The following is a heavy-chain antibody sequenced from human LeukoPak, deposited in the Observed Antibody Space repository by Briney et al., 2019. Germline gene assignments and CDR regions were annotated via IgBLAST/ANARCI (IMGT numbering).Heavy chain of an antibody. V-gene: IGHV3-33*01. Sequence: GGSLSLSCAAPGFTSSDYGQHWVRQAPGKGLGWVAVIWYDGSKKYFGDSVTGRFTISRDDSRNTLYLQMNNLRAEDTAVYYCARDFGVTNYHFDYWGQGTLVTVSS. CDR3: ARDFGVTNYHFDY. J-gene: IGHJ4*02. CDR1: GFTSSDYG. CDR2: IWYDGSKK. D-gene: IGHD3-16*01.